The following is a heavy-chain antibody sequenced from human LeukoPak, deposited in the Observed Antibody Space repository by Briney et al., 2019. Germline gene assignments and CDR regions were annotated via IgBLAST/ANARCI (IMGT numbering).Heavy chain of an antibody. CDR1: GGSISSYY. Sequence: SEILSLTCTVSGGSISSYYWSWIRQPAGKGLEWIGRIYTSGSTNYNPSLKSRVTMSVDTSKNQFSLKLSSVTAADTAVYYCARDSEAKDAFDIWGQGTMVTVSS. CDR3: ARDSEAKDAFDI. CDR2: IYTSGST. V-gene: IGHV4-4*07. J-gene: IGHJ3*02.